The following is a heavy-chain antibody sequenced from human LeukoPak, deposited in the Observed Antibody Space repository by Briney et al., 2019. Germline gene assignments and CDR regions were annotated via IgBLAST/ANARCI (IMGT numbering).Heavy chain of an antibody. CDR3: ATDQVATVGPFGA. J-gene: IGHJ5*02. D-gene: IGHD3-16*01. CDR1: GFTLSSYA. CDR2: ISYDGSQK. V-gene: IGHV3-30-3*01. Sequence: GMSLRLSCAASGFTLSSYAMHWVRQDPGKGLERVTIISYDGSQKYYADSVKGRFTISRDNSENTLFLQMNSLRAEDTAVYFCATDQVATVGPFGAWGQGTLVTVSS.